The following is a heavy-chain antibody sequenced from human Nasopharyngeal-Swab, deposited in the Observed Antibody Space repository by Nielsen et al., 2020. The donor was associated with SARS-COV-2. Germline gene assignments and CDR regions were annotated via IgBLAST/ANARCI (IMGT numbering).Heavy chain of an antibody. Sequence: GESLKISCAASGFTFSSYSMNWVRQAPGKGLEWVSSISSSSRYIYYADSVKGRFTISRASATNSLYLQMNSLRAEDTAVYYCARDLGYDILTGYRFDYWGQGTLVTVSS. CDR2: ISSSSRYI. CDR3: ARDLGYDILTGYRFDY. V-gene: IGHV3-21*01. J-gene: IGHJ4*02. D-gene: IGHD3-9*01. CDR1: GFTFSSYS.